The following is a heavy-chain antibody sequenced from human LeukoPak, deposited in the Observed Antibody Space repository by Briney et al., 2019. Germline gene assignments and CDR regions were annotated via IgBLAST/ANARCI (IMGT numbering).Heavy chain of an antibody. CDR1: GGTFSRHT. J-gene: IGHJ1*01. V-gene: IGHV1-69*01. D-gene: IGHD1-14*01. CDR2: ITPMFGTS. Sequence: ASVKVSCKASGGTFSRHTISWVRQSPGQGLEWMGGITPMFGTSNYAQKFRGRVTITADESTNTAYVELSSLTSEDTAVYYCARDSSEFRSLLFHWGQGTLVTVSS. CDR3: ARDSSEFRSLLFH.